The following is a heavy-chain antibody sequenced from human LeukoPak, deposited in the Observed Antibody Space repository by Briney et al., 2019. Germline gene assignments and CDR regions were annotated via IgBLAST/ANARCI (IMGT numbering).Heavy chain of an antibody. Sequence: GASVKVSCKASGGTFSSYAISWVRQAPGQGLEWMGGIISIFGTANYAQKFQGRVTITADESTSTAYMELSSLRSEDTAVYYCARPPAPGTNAPFDYWGQGTTVTVSS. CDR2: IISIFGTA. CDR3: ARPPAPGTNAPFDY. V-gene: IGHV1-69*13. CDR1: GGTFSSYA. J-gene: IGHJ4*03. D-gene: IGHD1-1*01.